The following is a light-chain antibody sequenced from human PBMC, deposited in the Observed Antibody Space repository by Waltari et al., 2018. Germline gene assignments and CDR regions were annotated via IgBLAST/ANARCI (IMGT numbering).Light chain of an antibody. J-gene: IGLJ2*01. CDR2: SNN. CDR3: AAWDDSLNGL. V-gene: IGLV1-44*01. Sequence: QSVLTHPPSVSGAPGKRVNISCSGSRSNIGKNNVHWYQQVPGTAPKLLIFSNNQRSSGVPDRFSGSKSGTSASLAISGLQSEDEADYFCAAWDDSLNGLFGGGTKLTVL. CDR1: RSNIGKNN.